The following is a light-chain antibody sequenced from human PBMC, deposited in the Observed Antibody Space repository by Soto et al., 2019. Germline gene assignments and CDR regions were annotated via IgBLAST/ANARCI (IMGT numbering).Light chain of an antibody. Sequence: EIVMTQSPATLSVSPGERATLSCRASQSVGSDLAWYQQKPGQAPRLVIYDIFTRGTCVPTGISVRGSGTEFTLTSSSLLSEDFAVYYCQQYSSSRTVGQGTNVDSK. V-gene: IGKV3D-15*01. CDR3: QQYSSSRT. CDR2: DIF. J-gene: IGKJ1*01. CDR1: QSVGSD.